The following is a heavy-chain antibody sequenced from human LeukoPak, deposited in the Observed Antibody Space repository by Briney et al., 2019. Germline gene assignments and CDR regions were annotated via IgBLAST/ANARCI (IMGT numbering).Heavy chain of an antibody. CDR3: ARDKASVWRPFDY. D-gene: IGHD3-16*01. J-gene: IGHJ4*02. CDR2: ISSSSSYI. V-gene: IGHV3-21*01. CDR1: GFTFSSYS. Sequence: GGSLRLSCAASGFTFSSYSMNWVRQAPGKGLEWVSSISSSSSYIYYADSVKGRFTISRDNAKNSLYLQMNSLRAEDTAVYYCARDKASVWRPFDYWGQGTLVTASS.